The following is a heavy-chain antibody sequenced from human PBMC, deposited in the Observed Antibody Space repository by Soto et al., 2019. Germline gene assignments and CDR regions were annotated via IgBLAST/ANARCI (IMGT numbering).Heavy chain of an antibody. D-gene: IGHD3-22*01. J-gene: IGHJ4*02. V-gene: IGHV3-11*01. CDR2: ISESGTTI. CDR1: GFAFSAYY. CDR3: PRSDYDTSGYTDY. Sequence: QVHLVESGGGLVKPGGSLRLSCAASGFAFSAYYMSWIRQAPGKGLEWLSYISESGTTIYYADSVKGRFTISRDNAKNSLYLQMNSLRAEDTAVYYCPRSDYDTSGYTDYWGQGTLVTVSS.